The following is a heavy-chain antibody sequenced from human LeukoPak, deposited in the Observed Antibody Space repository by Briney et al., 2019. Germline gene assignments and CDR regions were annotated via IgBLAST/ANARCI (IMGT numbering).Heavy chain of an antibody. CDR3: ARVVEQRGFDS. D-gene: IGHD1/OR15-1a*01. J-gene: IGHJ4*02. Sequence: GGSLRLSCSASGFPFSSYAMHWVRQAPGKGLEYVSAISDSGGSTYYADSVKGRFTISRDNSKNTLYLQMNSLRAEDTAVYYCARVVEQRGFDSWGQGTLVTVSS. V-gene: IGHV3-64*04. CDR2: ISDSGGST. CDR1: GFPFSSYA.